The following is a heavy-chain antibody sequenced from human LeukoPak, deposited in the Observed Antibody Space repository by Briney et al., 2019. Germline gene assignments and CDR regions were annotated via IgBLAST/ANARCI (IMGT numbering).Heavy chain of an antibody. Sequence: GGSLRLSCAASGFTFSSYAMSWVRQAPGKGLEWVSAISGSGGSTYYADSVKGRFTISRDNSKNTPYLQMNSLRAEDTAVYYCAKDLTYSSGWAEYFQHWGQGTLVTVSS. CDR2: ISGSGGST. V-gene: IGHV3-23*01. CDR3: AKDLTYSSGWAEYFQH. J-gene: IGHJ1*01. D-gene: IGHD6-19*01. CDR1: GFTFSSYA.